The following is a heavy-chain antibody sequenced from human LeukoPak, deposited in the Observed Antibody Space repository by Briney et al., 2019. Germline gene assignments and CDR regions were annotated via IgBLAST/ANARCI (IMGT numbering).Heavy chain of an antibody. J-gene: IGHJ4*02. D-gene: IGHD6-19*01. Sequence: ASVKVSCKASGYTFTSYGISWVRQAPGPALEWMGWICAYNGNTNYAQKLQGRVTMTTDTSTSTAYMELRSLRSDDTAMYYCARRYSSGWADYWGQGTLVTVSS. CDR2: ICAYNGNT. CDR1: GYTFTSYG. V-gene: IGHV1-18*01. CDR3: ARRYSSGWADY.